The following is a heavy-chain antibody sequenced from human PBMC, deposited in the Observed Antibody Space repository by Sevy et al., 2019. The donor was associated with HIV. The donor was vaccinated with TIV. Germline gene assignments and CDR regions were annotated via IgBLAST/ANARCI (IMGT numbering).Heavy chain of an antibody. V-gene: IGHV4-61*01. Sequence: SEILSLTCTVSGDSVSSDNYYWSWIRQPPGKGLEWIGYMFYRGSTNYNPSLKSRVTISVDTSKNQFSLKLNSVTAANTAHSYCARLSAVSRSYNFDYWGQGTLVTVSS. D-gene: IGHD4-4*01. J-gene: IGHJ4*02. CDR1: GDSVSSDNYY. CDR2: MFYRGST. CDR3: ARLSAVSRSYNFDY.